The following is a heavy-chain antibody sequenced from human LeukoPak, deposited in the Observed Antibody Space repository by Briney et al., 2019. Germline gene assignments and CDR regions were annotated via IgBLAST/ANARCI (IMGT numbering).Heavy chain of an antibody. J-gene: IGHJ4*02. CDR3: ARSKSGSTSD. CDR2: ISSSGSTI. D-gene: IGHD2-2*01. V-gene: IGHV3-48*03. Sequence: GGSLRLACAASGFTFSSYAMTWVRQAPGKGLEGVSYISSSGSTIYYADSVKGRFTISRDNAKNSLYLQMNSLRAEDTAVYYCARSKSGSTSDWGQGTLVTVSS. CDR1: GFTFSSYA.